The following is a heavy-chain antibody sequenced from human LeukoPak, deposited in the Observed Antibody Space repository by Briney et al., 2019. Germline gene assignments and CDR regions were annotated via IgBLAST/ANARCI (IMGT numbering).Heavy chain of an antibody. J-gene: IGHJ4*02. CDR2: ISGSGGGT. CDR3: AKRGVVIRVILVGFHKEAYYFDS. CDR1: GITLSNYG. D-gene: IGHD3-22*01. V-gene: IGHV3-23*01. Sequence: PGGSLRLSCAVAGITLSNYGMSWVRQAPGKGLEWVAGISGSGGGTNYADSVKGRFTISRDNPRNTLYLQMNSPRAEDTAVYFCAKRGVVIRVILVGFHKEAYYFDSWGQGALVTVSS.